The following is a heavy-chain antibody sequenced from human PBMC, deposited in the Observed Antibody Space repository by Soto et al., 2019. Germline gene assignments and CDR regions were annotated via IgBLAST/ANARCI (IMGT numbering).Heavy chain of an antibody. CDR1: GGSISSYY. V-gene: IGHV4-59*08. J-gene: IGHJ4*02. CDR3: ARHSLATVTTFYFDY. CDR2: IYYSGST. Sequence: SETLSLTCTVSGGSISSYYWSWIRQPPGKGLEWIGYIYYSGSTNYNPSLKSRVTISVDTSKNQFSLKLSSVTAADTAVYYCARHSLATVTTFYFDYWGQGTPVTVSS. D-gene: IGHD4-4*01.